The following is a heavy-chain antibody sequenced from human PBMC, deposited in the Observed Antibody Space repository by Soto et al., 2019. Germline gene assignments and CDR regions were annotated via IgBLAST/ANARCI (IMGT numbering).Heavy chain of an antibody. V-gene: IGHV4-59*01. D-gene: IGHD3-9*01. CDR2: IYYSGNT. CDR1: GDSISSFY. CDR3: ATMFYVILFGHYPFYY. J-gene: IGHJ4*02. Sequence: PSETLSLTCSVSGDSISSFYLSWIRQPPGKGLEWIGYIYYSGNTTYNPSLKSRVTISLDTSKNQFSLKLRSVTATDTDVYYYATMFYVILFGHYPFYYWGQGTLVTVSS.